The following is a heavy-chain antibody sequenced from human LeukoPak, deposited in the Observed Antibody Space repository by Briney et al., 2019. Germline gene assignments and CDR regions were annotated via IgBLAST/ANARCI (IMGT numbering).Heavy chain of an antibody. J-gene: IGHJ4*02. D-gene: IGHD1-1*01. CDR2: IYHSGST. Sequence: SETLSLTCAVYGGSFSGYYWSWIRQPPGKGLEWIGYIYHSGSTYYNPSLKSRVTISVDRSKNQFSLKLSSVTAADTAVYYCATGTTFYGFDYWGQGTLVTVSS. V-gene: IGHV4-34*01. CDR1: GGSFSGYY. CDR3: ATGTTFYGFDY.